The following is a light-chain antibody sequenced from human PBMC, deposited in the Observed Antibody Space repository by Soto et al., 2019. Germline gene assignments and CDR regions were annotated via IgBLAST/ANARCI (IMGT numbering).Light chain of an antibody. Sequence: DMVMTQSPATLSVSPGERATLSCRASQSVSSNLAWYQQKPGQAPRLLIYGASTRATGIPARFSSSGSGTEFTLTISSLQSEDFAVYYCQQYNNWPRTFGQGTKVDIK. V-gene: IGKV3-15*01. CDR3: QQYNNWPRT. J-gene: IGKJ1*01. CDR1: QSVSSN. CDR2: GAS.